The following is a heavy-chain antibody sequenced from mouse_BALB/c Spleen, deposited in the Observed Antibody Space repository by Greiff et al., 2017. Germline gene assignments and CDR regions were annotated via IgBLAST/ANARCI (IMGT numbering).Heavy chain of an antibody. V-gene: IGHV1S81*02. CDR2: INPSNGRT. CDR3: ARPTTVVANYYAMDY. J-gene: IGHJ4*01. D-gene: IGHD1-1*01. CDR1: GYTSTSYW. Sequence: VQLQQPGAELVKPGASVKLSCKASGYTSTSYWMHWVKQRPGQGLEWIGEINPSNGRTNYNEKFKSKATLTVDKSSSTAYMQLSSLTSEDSAVYYCARPTTVVANYYAMDYWGQGTSVTVSS.